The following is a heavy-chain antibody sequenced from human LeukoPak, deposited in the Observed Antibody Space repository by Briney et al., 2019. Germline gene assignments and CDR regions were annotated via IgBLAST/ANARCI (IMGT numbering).Heavy chain of an antibody. CDR3: AKAVAGHTYYFDY. Sequence: GALRLSCAASGFTFSSYAMSWVRQAPGKGLEWVSAISGSGGSTYYADSVKGRFTISRDNSKNTLYLQMNSLRAEDTAVYYCAKAVAGHTYYFDYWGQGTLVTVSS. CDR2: ISGSGGST. CDR1: GFTFSSYA. D-gene: IGHD6-19*01. V-gene: IGHV3-23*01. J-gene: IGHJ4*02.